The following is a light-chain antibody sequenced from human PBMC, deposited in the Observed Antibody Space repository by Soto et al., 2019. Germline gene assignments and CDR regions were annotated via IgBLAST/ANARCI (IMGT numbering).Light chain of an antibody. J-gene: IGKJ1*01. CDR1: QSVSSSY. Sequence: EIVLTQSPGTLSLSPGERATLSCRASQSVSSSYFAWYQQKPGQAPRLLIYGASSRATGIPDRFSGSGSGTDFTLTISRLEPEDCAVYCCQQYGSSTGTFGQGTKVEIK. CDR3: QQYGSSTGT. V-gene: IGKV3-20*01. CDR2: GAS.